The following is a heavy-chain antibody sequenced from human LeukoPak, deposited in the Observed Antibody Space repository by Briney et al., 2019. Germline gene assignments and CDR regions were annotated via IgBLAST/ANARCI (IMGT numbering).Heavy chain of an antibody. CDR1: GYSISSGYY. D-gene: IGHD3-22*01. V-gene: IGHV4-38-2*02. CDR3: ARAIESYYYDSSGYYSGYYFDY. Sequence: NASETLSLTCTVSGYSISSGYYWGWIRQPPGKGLGWIGSIYHSGSTYYNPSLKSRVTISVDTSKNQFSLKLSSVTAADTAVYYCARAIESYYYDSSGYYSGYYFDYWGQGTLVTVSS. J-gene: IGHJ4*02. CDR2: IYHSGST.